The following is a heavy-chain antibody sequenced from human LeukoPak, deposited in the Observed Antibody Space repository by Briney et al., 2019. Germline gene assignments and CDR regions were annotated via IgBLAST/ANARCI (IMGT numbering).Heavy chain of an antibody. CDR2: ISSSGSTI. CDR3: AAELIGYYYDSSVDY. J-gene: IGHJ4*02. V-gene: IGHV3-11*01. CDR1: GFTFSDYY. D-gene: IGHD3-22*01. Sequence: PGGSLRLSYAASGFTFSDYYMSWIRQAPGKGLEWVSYISSSGSTIYYADSVKGRFTISRDNAKNSLYLQMNSLRAEDTAVYYCAAELIGYYYDSSVDYWGQGTLVTVSS.